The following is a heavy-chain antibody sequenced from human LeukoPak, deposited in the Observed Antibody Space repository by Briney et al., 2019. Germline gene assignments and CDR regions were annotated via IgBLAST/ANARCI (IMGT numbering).Heavy chain of an antibody. J-gene: IGHJ4*02. V-gene: IGHV1-24*01. CDR3: ATDSSGWYIE. CDR1: GYTLTELS. CDR2: FDPEDGET. D-gene: IGHD6-19*01. Sequence: ASVKVSCKVSGYTLTELSMHWVRQAPGKGFEWMGGFDPEDGETIYAQKFQGRVTMTEDTSTDTAYMELSSLRSEDTAVYYCATDSSGWYIEWAQGTLVTVSS.